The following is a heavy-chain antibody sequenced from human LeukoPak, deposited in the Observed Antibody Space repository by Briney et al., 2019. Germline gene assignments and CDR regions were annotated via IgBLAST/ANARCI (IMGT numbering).Heavy chain of an antibody. V-gene: IGHV3-7*01. D-gene: IGHD5-18*01. J-gene: IGHJ4*02. CDR2: INPDGNKK. Sequence: GGSLRLSCEVSGLTFSNSWMDWVRQAPGKGLEWVASINPDGNKKYSADSVKGRFTISRDNAENSLYLQMNSLRVEDTAFYYCARDLAYSRLDYWGQGMLVTVSS. CDR3: ARDLAYSRLDY. CDR1: GLTFSNSW.